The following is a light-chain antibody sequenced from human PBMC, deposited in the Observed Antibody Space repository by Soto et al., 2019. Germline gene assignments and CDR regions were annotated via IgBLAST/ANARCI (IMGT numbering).Light chain of an antibody. Sequence: IVMTQSPDSLAVSLGERATINCKSSQSVLYSSNNKNYLAWYQQKPGQPPKLLIYWASTRESGVPDRFSGGGSGTDFTLTISSLQAEDVAVYYCQQYYNTAAFGQGTKVEIK. V-gene: IGKV4-1*01. CDR2: WAS. CDR1: QSVLYSSNNKNY. J-gene: IGKJ1*01. CDR3: QQYYNTAA.